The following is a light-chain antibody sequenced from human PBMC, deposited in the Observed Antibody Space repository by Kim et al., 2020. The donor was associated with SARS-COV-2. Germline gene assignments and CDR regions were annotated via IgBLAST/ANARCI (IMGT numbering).Light chain of an antibody. V-gene: IGKV3-20*01. J-gene: IGKJ3*01. CDR2: GAS. Sequence: QGERATLSCRASQSVSSSYLAWYQQKPGQAPRLLIYGASSRATGIPDRFSGSGSGTDFTLTISRLEPEDFAVYYCQQYGSSPRFTFGPGTKVDIK. CDR1: QSVSSSY. CDR3: QQYGSSPRFT.